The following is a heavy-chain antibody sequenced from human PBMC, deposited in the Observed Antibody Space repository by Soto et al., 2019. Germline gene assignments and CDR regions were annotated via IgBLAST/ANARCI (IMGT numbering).Heavy chain of an antibody. Sequence: QVQLVQSGAEVKKPGASVKVSCKASGYTFTSYGISWVRQAPGQGLEWMGWISAYNGNTNYAQKLQGRVTMTTDTSTSTADMELRSLRSDDTAVYYCARVLRGEWLERYNWFAPWGQGTLVTVSS. CDR3: ARVLRGEWLERYNWFAP. CDR1: GYTFTSYG. CDR2: ISAYNGNT. V-gene: IGHV1-18*01. J-gene: IGHJ5*02. D-gene: IGHD6-19*01.